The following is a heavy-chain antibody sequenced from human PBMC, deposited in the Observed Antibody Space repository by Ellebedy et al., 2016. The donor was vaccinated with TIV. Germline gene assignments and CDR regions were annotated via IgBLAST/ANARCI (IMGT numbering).Heavy chain of an antibody. Sequence: SETLSLTCTVSGGSISSNYWTWIRQPPGKGLEWIGYIYDTGSTNYNPSLDSRVTISADTSKNQFSLKLRPVTAADTAVYYCARRKMGYSGYYYYMDVWGKGTTVTVSS. V-gene: IGHV4-59*08. CDR2: IYDTGST. D-gene: IGHD2-15*01. J-gene: IGHJ6*03. CDR3: ARRKMGYSGYYYYMDV. CDR1: GGSISSNY.